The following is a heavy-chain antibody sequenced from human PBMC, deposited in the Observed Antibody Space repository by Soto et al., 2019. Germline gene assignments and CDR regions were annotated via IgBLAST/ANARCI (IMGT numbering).Heavy chain of an antibody. Sequence: QVQLVQSGAEVKKTGASVEVSCRASGYTFISYGFSWVRQAPGQGLEWMGWISAYNGKTNYAQKSPGRAQLTTGTATSTADMALSSMRSDVTAVYSCARAGYSAGWIGILATRVHGVEIYLWGQGTLVTVSS. V-gene: IGHV1-18*01. D-gene: IGHD6-25*01. CDR1: GYTFISYG. J-gene: IGHJ5*02. CDR3: ARAGYSAGWIGILATRVHGVEIYL. CDR2: ISAYNGKT.